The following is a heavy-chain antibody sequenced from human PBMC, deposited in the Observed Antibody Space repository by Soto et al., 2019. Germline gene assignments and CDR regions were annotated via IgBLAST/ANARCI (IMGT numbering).Heavy chain of an antibody. J-gene: IGHJ3*02. CDR1: GFTCSSHG. CDR3: ARDGQYRTDGFDI. Sequence: EAQLLESGGELIQPGGSLRLSCAASGFTCSSHGMSWVRQAPGKGLEWIAGLSRGGGSTYYADSVKGRFTISRDNSKNTLDLIMNSLRVEDTALNYCARDGQYRTDGFDIWGQGTMVTVSS. V-gene: IGHV3-23*01. D-gene: IGHD5-12*01. CDR2: LSRGGGST.